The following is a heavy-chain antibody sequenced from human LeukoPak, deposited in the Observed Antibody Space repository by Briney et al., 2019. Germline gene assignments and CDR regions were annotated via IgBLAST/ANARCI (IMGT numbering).Heavy chain of an antibody. Sequence: GGTLRLSCAASGFTFSSYGMSWVRQAPGKGLEWVSGISGSGGDTYYADSVKGRLTISRDNSKNTLYLQMNSLRAEDTAVYYCAKVEYSSGWYGSGYYYYMDVWGKGTTVTVSS. D-gene: IGHD6-19*01. V-gene: IGHV3-23*01. J-gene: IGHJ6*03. CDR2: ISGSGGDT. CDR1: GFTFSSYG. CDR3: AKVEYSSGWYGSGYYYYMDV.